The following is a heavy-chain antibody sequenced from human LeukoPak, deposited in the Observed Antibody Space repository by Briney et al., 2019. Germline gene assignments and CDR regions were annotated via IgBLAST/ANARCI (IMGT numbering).Heavy chain of an antibody. CDR2: IRSEAENSAT. CDR3: AKPLPGVRTKHALDI. Sequence: GGSLRLSCAASGLTLSGSAMQWVRQAPGKGLEWVGRIRSEAENSATALAASVKGMFTISRDDSKNMVYLQLDSLKAEDTAVYYCAKPLPGVRTKHALDICGRGTVVTVAS. V-gene: IGHV3-73*01. J-gene: IGHJ3*02. CDR1: GLTLSGSA. D-gene: IGHD3-3*01.